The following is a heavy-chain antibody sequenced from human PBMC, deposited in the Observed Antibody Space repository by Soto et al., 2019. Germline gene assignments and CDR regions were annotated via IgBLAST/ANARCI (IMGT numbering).Heavy chain of an antibody. CDR1: GYTFTSYA. V-gene: IGHV1-3*01. D-gene: IGHD2-8*01. Sequence: ASVKVSCKASGYTFTSYAMHWVRQAPGQRLEWMGWINAGNGNTKYSQKFQGRVTITGDTSASTAYMELSSLRSEDTAVYYCARPTTSMGPRNFDYWGQGTLVTVSS. J-gene: IGHJ4*02. CDR3: ARPTTSMGPRNFDY. CDR2: INAGNGNT.